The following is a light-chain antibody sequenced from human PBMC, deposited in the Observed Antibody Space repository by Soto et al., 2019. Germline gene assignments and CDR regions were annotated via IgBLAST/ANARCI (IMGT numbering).Light chain of an antibody. J-gene: IGLJ1*01. Sequence: QSVLTQPASVSGSPGQSITISCTGTSSDVGGYNYVSWYQQHPGKVPKLMIYEVSNRPSGVSNRFSGPKSGNTATLTISWLQAEDDADYYCSAYTSTTTWVVGTGTKVTVL. V-gene: IGLV2-14*03. CDR3: SAYTSTTTWV. CDR1: SSDVGGYNY. CDR2: EVS.